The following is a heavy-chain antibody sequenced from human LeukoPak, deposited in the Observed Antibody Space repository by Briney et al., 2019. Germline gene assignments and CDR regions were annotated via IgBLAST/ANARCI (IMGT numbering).Heavy chain of an antibody. Sequence: GGSLRLSCAAAGFTFSRYWMNWYRQAPGKGLEWVGNINQDAREINYVDSVRGRFTISRDNAKNSLHLQMNSLRAEDTAVYYCATDRDNSDWQKRFDSWGQRTLVTVSS. CDR1: GFTFSRYW. CDR3: ATDRDNSDWQKRFDS. J-gene: IGHJ4*02. D-gene: IGHD2-21*02. CDR2: INQDAREI. V-gene: IGHV3-7*01.